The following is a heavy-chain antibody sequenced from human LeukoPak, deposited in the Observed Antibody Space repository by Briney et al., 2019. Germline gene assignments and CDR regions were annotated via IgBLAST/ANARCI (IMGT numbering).Heavy chain of an antibody. Sequence: SETLSLTCTVSGGSISSSSYYWGWIRQPPGKGLEWIGSIYYSGSTYYNPSLKSRVTISVDTSKNQFSLKLSSVTAADTAVYYCARASSGTDLDYWGQGTLVTVSS. CDR1: GGSISSSSYY. CDR2: IYYSGST. V-gene: IGHV4-39*07. D-gene: IGHD1-14*01. CDR3: ARASSGTDLDY. J-gene: IGHJ4*02.